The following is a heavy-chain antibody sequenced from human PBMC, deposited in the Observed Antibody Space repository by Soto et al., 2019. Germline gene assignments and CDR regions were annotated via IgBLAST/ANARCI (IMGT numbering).Heavy chain of an antibody. CDR2: IYYSGTT. V-gene: IGHV4-59*01. J-gene: IGHJ3*02. Sequence: QVQLRESGPGLVKPSETLSLTCTVSSGSIGTYFWSWIRQPPGKGLEWIGYIYYSGTTNYNPSLKRRVTIFLDTSKNQFSLRLSSVTAAETAVYYCARGRGGTYDAFDIWGQWTLVNVSS. CDR3: ARGRGGTYDAFDI. CDR1: SGSIGTYF. D-gene: IGHD1-26*01.